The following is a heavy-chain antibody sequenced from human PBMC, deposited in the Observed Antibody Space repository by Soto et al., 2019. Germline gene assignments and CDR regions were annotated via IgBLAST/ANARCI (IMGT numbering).Heavy chain of an antibody. CDR2: ISCDGSNK. V-gene: IGHV3-30-3*01. J-gene: IGHJ5*02. CDR3: ARGQYRGGYYSSNWFDP. CDR1: GFTFSSYA. D-gene: IGHD1-26*01. Sequence: QVQLVESGGGVVQPGRSLRLSCAASGFTFSSYAMHWVRQAPGKGLEWVAVISCDGSNKYYADSVKGRFSISRDNSKHTLYLQMNSLRAEDTAVYYCARGQYRGGYYSSNWFDPWGQGTLVTVSS.